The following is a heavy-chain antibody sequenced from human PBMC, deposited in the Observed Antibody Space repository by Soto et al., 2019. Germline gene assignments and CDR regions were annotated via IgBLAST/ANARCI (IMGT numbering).Heavy chain of an antibody. CDR3: AGSITGTVSYYYGMDV. Sequence: QVQLVQSGAEVKKPGSSVKVSCKASGGTFSSYAISWVRQAPGQGLEWMGGIIPIFATADYAQKFQGTVTMTADETTSTTYMELSSLTSEDTAVYYCAGSITGTVSYYYGMDVWGQGTTVTVS. D-gene: IGHD1-20*01. CDR1: GGTFSSYA. CDR2: IIPIFATA. J-gene: IGHJ6*02. V-gene: IGHV1-69*12.